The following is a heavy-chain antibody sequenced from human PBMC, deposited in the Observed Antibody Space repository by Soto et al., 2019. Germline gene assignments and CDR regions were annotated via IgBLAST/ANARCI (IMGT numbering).Heavy chain of an antibody. D-gene: IGHD1-7*01. Sequence: GASVKVSCKASGGTFSSYAISWVRQAPGQGLEWMGGIIPIFGTANYAQKSQGRVTITADESTSTAYMELSSLRSEDTAVYYCARDQPGTTLDAFDIWGQGTMVTVSS. CDR2: IIPIFGTA. CDR3: ARDQPGTTLDAFDI. J-gene: IGHJ3*02. V-gene: IGHV1-69*13. CDR1: GGTFSSYA.